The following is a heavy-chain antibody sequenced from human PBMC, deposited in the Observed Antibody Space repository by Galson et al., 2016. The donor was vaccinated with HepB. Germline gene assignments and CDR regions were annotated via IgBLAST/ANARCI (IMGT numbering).Heavy chain of an antibody. Sequence: SLRLSCAASGFTFSHYVMHWVRQAPGKGLEYVGDTLWYAESVKGRFTISRDNSKNTLYLQMTSLKTEDTALYYCVRGTAGAPGLDSWGHGTLVTVSS. V-gene: IGHV3-64D*06. CDR3: VRGTAGAPGLDS. J-gene: IGHJ5*01. CDR1: GFTFSHYV. D-gene: IGHD6-13*01. CDR2: GDTL.